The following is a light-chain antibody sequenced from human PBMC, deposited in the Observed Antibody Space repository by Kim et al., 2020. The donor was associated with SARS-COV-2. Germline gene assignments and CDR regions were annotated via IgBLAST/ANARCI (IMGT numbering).Light chain of an antibody. J-gene: IGKJ1*01. Sequence: DVVMTQSPLSLPVTLGQPASISCRSSQSLVNSDGETYLNWFQHKPGQSPRRLIYQVSNRDSGLTERFSGSGSDTDFTLKISRVAANDIGIYLYVQATHSPPWTCGQGTKVDIK. CDR2: QVS. CDR3: VQATHSPPWT. CDR1: QSLVNSDGETY. V-gene: IGKV2-30*01.